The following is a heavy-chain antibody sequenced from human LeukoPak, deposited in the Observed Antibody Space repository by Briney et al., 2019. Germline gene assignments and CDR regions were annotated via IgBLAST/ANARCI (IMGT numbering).Heavy chain of an antibody. CDR1: GFTFSSYE. Sequence: GGSLRLSCVASGFTFSSYEINWVRPAPGKGLEWISHISSSGSTIYYADFLRGRFTISRDNAKNSVYLQMNSLRAEDTAVYYCARASGVSVPAGYWGQGTLVTVSS. CDR3: ARASGVSVPAGY. CDR2: ISSSGSTI. J-gene: IGHJ4*02. D-gene: IGHD2-8*01. V-gene: IGHV3-48*03.